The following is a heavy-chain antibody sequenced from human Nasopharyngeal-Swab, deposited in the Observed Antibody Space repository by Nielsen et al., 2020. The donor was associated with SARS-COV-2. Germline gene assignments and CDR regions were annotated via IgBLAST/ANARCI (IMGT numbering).Heavy chain of an antibody. D-gene: IGHD1-1*01. CDR3: VRGGLQHAFDL. J-gene: IGHJ3*01. CDR1: GLTLSTYY. CDR2: IDNDGSST. V-gene: IGHV3-74*01. Sequence: WGSLRLSCEASGLTLSTYYMHWGRQAPGKGPVWVSHIDNDGSSTTYADSVKGRFTISRDNAKNTLYLQMNSLRVEDTAVYYCVRGGLQHAFDLWGQGTIVTVSS.